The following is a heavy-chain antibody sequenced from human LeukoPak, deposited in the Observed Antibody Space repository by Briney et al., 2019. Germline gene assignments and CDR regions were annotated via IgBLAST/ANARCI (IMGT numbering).Heavy chain of an antibody. Sequence: SETLSLTCNVSGGSISSYYWSWIRQPPGKGLEWIGYIYYSGSTNYNPSLKSRVTISVDTSKNQFSLKLSSVTAADTAVYYCARIPGYSYGYDAFDIWGQGTMVTVSP. D-gene: IGHD5-18*01. CDR3: ARIPGYSYGYDAFDI. CDR1: GGSISSYY. CDR2: IYYSGST. J-gene: IGHJ3*02. V-gene: IGHV4-59*01.